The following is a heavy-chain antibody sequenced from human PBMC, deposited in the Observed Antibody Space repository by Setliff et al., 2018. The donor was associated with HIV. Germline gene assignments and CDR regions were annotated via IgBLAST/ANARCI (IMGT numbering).Heavy chain of an antibody. V-gene: IGHV4-30-4*08. J-gene: IGHJ4*02. Sequence: SETLSLTCTVSGGSISSDDYYWNWIRQPPGKGLEWIGYITYSGSAYYNPSLKSRVTLSVDTSENQFSLRLSSVTAADTAVYFCARGGTVSADFDSWGQGTLVTVSS. CDR2: ITYSGSA. D-gene: IGHD6-19*01. CDR1: GGSISSDDYY. CDR3: ARGGTVSADFDS.